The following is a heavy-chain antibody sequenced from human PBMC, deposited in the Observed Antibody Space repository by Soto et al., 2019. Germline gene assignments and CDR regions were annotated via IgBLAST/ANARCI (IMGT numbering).Heavy chain of an antibody. V-gene: IGHV3-23*01. D-gene: IGHD4-17*01. CDR2: VSGNGGNT. CDR1: GFTFSSYV. CDR3: AKASDYGDYPALFDY. Sequence: GGSLRLSCAASGFTFSSYVMTWVRQAPGKGLEWVSIVSGNGGNTYYADSVKGRFTISRDNSKNTLYLQMNSLRAEDTAVYYCAKASDYGDYPALFDYWGQGTLVTVSS. J-gene: IGHJ4*02.